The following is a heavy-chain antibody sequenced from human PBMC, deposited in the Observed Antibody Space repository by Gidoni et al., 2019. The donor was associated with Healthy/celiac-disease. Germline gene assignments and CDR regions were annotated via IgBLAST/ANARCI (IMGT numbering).Heavy chain of an antibody. V-gene: IGHV1-46*01. CDR2: IKRSGGST. Sequence: QVPLVQSGAEVKKPGASVKVSCKASGYTFTSYYMHWGGQAPGQGLEWMGRIKRSGGSTSYEQKFQGRVTMTRDTSTSTVYMELSSLRSEDTAVYYCAREEAQTGCFDYWGQGTLVTVSS. CDR3: AREEAQTGCFDY. J-gene: IGHJ4*02. CDR1: GYTFTSYY. D-gene: IGHD2-21*01.